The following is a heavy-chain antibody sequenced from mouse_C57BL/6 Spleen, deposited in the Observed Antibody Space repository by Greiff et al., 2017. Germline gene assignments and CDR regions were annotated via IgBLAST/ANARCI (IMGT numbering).Heavy chain of an antibody. J-gene: IGHJ2*01. CDR2: IDPSDSYT. V-gene: IGHV1-69*01. Sequence: VQLQQPGAELVMPGASVKLSCKASGYTFTSYWMHWVKQRPGQGLEWIGEIDPSDSYTNYNQKFKGKSTLTVDKSSSTAYMQLSSLTSEDSAVYYCAKLGPYFDYWGQGTTLTVSS. D-gene: IGHD4-1*01. CDR3: AKLGPYFDY. CDR1: GYTFTSYW.